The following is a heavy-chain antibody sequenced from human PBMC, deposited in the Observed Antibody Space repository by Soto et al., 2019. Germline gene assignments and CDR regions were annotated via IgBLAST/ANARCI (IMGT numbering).Heavy chain of an antibody. J-gene: IGHJ4*02. CDR2: INSDGSST. CDR3: ARVSGYCSSTSCYNDY. D-gene: IGHD2-2*01. CDR1: GFTFSSYW. Sequence: PGGSLRLSCAASGFTFSSYWMHWVRQAPGKGLVWVSRINSDGSSTSYADSVKGRFTISRDNAKNTLYLQMNSLRAEDTAVYYCARVSGYCSSTSCYNDYWGQGTLVTVSS. V-gene: IGHV3-74*01.